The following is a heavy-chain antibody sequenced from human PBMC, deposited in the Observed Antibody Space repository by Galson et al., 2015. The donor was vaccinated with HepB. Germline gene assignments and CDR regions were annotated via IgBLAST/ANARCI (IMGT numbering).Heavy chain of an antibody. J-gene: IGHJ6*02. Sequence: SLRLSCAASGFTFSSYNMNWVRQAPGKGLEWVSYISSDYSSIPYADSVKGRFTISRDNAKNSLWLQMNSLRAEDTTIYFCTRDRGGSGSYLSKYYDMDVWGQGTTVTVSS. V-gene: IGHV3-48*03. D-gene: IGHD3-10*01. CDR2: ISSDYSSI. CDR1: GFTFSSYN. CDR3: TRDRGGSGSYLSKYYDMDV.